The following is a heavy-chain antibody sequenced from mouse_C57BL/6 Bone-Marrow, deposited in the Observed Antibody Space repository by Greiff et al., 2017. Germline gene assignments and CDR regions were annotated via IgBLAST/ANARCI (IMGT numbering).Heavy chain of an antibody. D-gene: IGHD1-1*01. CDR3: ARGDYGSSYPAWFAY. CDR2: IDPSDSYT. Sequence: QVQLQQPGAELVRPGTSVKLSCTASGYTFTSYWMHWVKQRPGQGLEWIGVIDPSDSYTNYNQKFKGQATLTVDTSSSTAYMQLSSLTSEDSAVYYCARGDYGSSYPAWFAYWGQGTLVTVSA. CDR1: GYTFTSYW. V-gene: IGHV1-59*01. J-gene: IGHJ3*01.